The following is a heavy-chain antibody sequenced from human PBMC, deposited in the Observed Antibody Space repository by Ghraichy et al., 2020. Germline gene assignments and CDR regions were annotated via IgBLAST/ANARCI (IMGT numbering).Heavy chain of an antibody. D-gene: IGHD1-26*01. V-gene: IGHV4-39*01. CDR2: ISDLGVP. CDR1: GGSITSFTHY. J-gene: IGHJ4*02. Sequence: SETLSLTCTVSGGSITSFTHYWGWIRQPPGKGLENIAQISDLGVPYYNLSLEGRATISVDTSRNQLSLTLRFVTAADTAVYYCARLSAFIVGATRSFDCWGRGTLVTVSS. CDR3: ARLSAFIVGATRSFDC.